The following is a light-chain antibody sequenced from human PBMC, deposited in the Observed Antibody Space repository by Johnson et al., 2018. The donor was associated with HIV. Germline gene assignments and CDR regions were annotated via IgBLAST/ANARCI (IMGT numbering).Light chain of an antibody. Sequence: QSVLTQPPSVSAAPGQKVTISCSGSSSNIGNNYVSWNQQLPGRAPKLLIYDNNKRPSGIPDRFSGSKSGTSATLGITGLQTGDEADYYCGTWDSSLRVGFFGTGTKVTVL. V-gene: IGLV1-51*01. CDR3: GTWDSSLRVGF. CDR1: SSNIGNNY. CDR2: DNN. J-gene: IGLJ1*01.